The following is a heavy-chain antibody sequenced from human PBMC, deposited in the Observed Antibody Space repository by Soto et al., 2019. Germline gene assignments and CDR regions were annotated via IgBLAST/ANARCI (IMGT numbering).Heavy chain of an antibody. CDR3: ERTKRNYDAFDI. CDR1: GYSFTSFG. CDR2: ISVHNGNT. V-gene: IGHV1-18*04. D-gene: IGHD1-7*01. Sequence: ASVKVSCKASGYSFTSFGISWVRQAPGQGLEWVGWISVHNGNTNSAQKLQGRVTLTTDTSTSTAYMELRSLRSDDTAVYYCERTKRNYDAFDIWGQGTMVTVSS. J-gene: IGHJ3*02.